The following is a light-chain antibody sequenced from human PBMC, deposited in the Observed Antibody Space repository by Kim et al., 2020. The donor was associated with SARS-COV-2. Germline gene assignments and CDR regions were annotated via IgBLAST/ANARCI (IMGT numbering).Light chain of an antibody. Sequence: EIVLTQSPGTLSLSPGERATLSCRARQSVSSSYLAWYQQKPGQAPRLLIYGASSRATGIPDRFSGSGSGTDFTLAISRLEPEDFAVYYCQQYGSSPLTFVGGTKVNIK. CDR3: QQYGSSPLT. CDR1: QSVSSSY. CDR2: GAS. J-gene: IGKJ4*01. V-gene: IGKV3-20*01.